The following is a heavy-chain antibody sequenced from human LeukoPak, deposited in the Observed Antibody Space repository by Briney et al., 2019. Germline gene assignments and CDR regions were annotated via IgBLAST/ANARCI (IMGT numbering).Heavy chain of an antibody. CDR3: AREQSGTRGWYTVDY. CDR1: GFTFSAYA. J-gene: IGHJ4*02. D-gene: IGHD6-19*01. Sequence: HPGGSLRLSCAASGFTFSAYAITWVRQAPGKGLEWVSASRGNSERTYYADSVRGRFTISRDNSKDTVYLQISSLRVEDTAVYYCAREQSGTRGWYTVDYWGQGTLVAVSS. CDR2: SRGNSERT. V-gene: IGHV3-23*01.